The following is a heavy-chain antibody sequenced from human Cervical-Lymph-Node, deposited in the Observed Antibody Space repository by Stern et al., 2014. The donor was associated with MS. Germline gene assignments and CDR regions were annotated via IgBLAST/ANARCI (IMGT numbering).Heavy chain of an antibody. CDR3: ARSRDAYSPLTY. J-gene: IGHJ4*02. D-gene: IGHD5-24*01. V-gene: IGHV4-59*01. CDR2: IYYSGST. Sequence: VQLVESGPGLVKPSETLSLTCTVSGGSISGYDCSGIRQPPGKGLEWIGHIYYSGSTNYIPSLKSRVTISIDTPKNQFSLKLSSVTAADTAVYYCARSRDAYSPLTYWGQGIPVTVSS. CDR1: GGSISGYD.